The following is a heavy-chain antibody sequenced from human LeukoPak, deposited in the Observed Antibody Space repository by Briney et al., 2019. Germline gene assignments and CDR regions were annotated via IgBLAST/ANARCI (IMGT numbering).Heavy chain of an antibody. CDR2: INPNSGGT. Sequence: ASVKVSCKASGYTFTGYYIHWVRQAPGQGPEWMGWINPNSGGTNYAQKLQGRVTMTRDTSISTAYMELSRLRSDDTAVYYCATFDFWSGRRDYWGRGTLVTVSS. CDR3: ATFDFWSGRRDY. J-gene: IGHJ4*02. D-gene: IGHD3-3*01. CDR1: GYTFTGYY. V-gene: IGHV1-2*02.